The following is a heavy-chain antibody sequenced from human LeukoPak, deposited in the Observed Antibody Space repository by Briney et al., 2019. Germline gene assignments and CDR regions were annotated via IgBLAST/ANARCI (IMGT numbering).Heavy chain of an antibody. CDR3: ARGVYSGYDWLDY. D-gene: IGHD5-12*01. CDR1: GYTFTGYY. V-gene: IGHV1-2*02. J-gene: IGHJ4*02. CDR2: INPNSGGT. Sequence: GGSLRLSCAASGYTFTGYYMHWVRQAPGQGLEWMGWINPNSGGTNYAQKFQGRVTMTRDTSISTAYMELSRLRSDDTAVYYCARGVYSGYDWLDYWGQGTLVTVSS.